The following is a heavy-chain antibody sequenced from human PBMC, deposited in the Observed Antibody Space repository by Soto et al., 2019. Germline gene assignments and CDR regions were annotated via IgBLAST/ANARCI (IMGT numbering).Heavy chain of an antibody. CDR1: GFSLTTRGVG. D-gene: IGHD3-16*01. Sequence: QITLKESGPTLVKPTQTLTLTCTFSGFSLTTRGVGVGWIRQPPGKALECLALIYWDDDTRYSPSLQSRLSITKNTSKNQVVLTMTNVDPVDTATYYCAHIPNYYQYDGFDPWGQGTLVSVSS. V-gene: IGHV2-5*02. CDR2: IYWDDDT. CDR3: AHIPNYYQYDGFDP. J-gene: IGHJ5*02.